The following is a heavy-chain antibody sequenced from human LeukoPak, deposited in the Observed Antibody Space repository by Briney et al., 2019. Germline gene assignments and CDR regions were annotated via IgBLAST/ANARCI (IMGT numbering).Heavy chain of an antibody. CDR3: AREWGDGYNENAFDI. D-gene: IGHD5-24*01. J-gene: IGHJ3*02. CDR1: GFTFSSYA. CDR2: ISYDGSNK. Sequence: GGSLRLSCAASGFTFSSYAMHWVRQAPGKGLEWVAVISYDGSNKYYADSVKGRFTISRDNSKNTLYLQMNSLRAEGTAVYYCAREWGDGYNENAFDIWGQGTMVTVSS. V-gene: IGHV3-30-3*01.